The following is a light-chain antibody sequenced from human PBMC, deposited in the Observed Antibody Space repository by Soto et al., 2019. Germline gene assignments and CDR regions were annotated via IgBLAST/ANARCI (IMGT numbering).Light chain of an antibody. CDR1: QSVLYSSNNKNY. J-gene: IGKJ1*01. CDR2: WAS. Sequence: DIVMTQSPDSLAVSLGERATINCKSSQSVLYSSNNKNYLAWYQRKPGQPPKLLIYWASTRESGVPDRFSGSGSGTDFTLTISSLQAEDVAVYYCQQYYSPWTFGQGTKVEIK. CDR3: QQYYSPWT. V-gene: IGKV4-1*01.